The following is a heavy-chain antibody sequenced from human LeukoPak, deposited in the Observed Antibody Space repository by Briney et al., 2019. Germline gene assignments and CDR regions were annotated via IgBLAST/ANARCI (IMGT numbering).Heavy chain of an antibody. J-gene: IGHJ4*02. D-gene: IGHD6-6*01. V-gene: IGHV4-30-4*01. CDR1: GGSISSGYYY. CDR3: ARGTWSSSIDY. CDR2: IYYGGT. Sequence: PSETLSLTCTVSGGSISSGYYYWSWIRQPQGKGLEYIGYIYYGGTYYKPSLKSRVTISVDTSKNQFYLKLSSVTAADTAVYYCARGTWSSSIDYWGQGTLVTVSS.